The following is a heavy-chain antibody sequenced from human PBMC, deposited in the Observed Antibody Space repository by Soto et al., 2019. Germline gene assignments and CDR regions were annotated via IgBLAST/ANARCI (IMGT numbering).Heavy chain of an antibody. J-gene: IGHJ4*02. CDR3: AKGLINGRWYAED. Sequence: VQLVESGGGLVHPGESLRLSCGASGFTFSSCVMTWVRQAPGKGLEWVSCITDSGTGTYYADSVKGRFTISRDNSKNTMYLQMNNLRVEDTGVYYCAKGLINGRWYAEDWGQGTLVTVSS. D-gene: IGHD6-13*01. V-gene: IGHV3-23*04. CDR2: ITDSGTGT. CDR1: GFTFSSCV.